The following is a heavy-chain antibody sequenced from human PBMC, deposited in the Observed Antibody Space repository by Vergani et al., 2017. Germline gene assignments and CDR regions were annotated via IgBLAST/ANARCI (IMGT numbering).Heavy chain of an antibody. CDR2: IIPIFGTA. J-gene: IGHJ4*02. V-gene: IGHV1-69*01. CDR1: RGTFSSYA. Sequence: QVQLVQSGAEVKKPGSSVKVSCKASRGTFSSYAISWVRQAPGQGLEWMGGIIPIFGTANYAQKFQGRVTITADESTSTAYMELSSLRSEDTAVYYCARASGSGSYTDFDYWGQGTLVTVSS. CDR3: ARASGSGSYTDFDY. D-gene: IGHD1-26*01.